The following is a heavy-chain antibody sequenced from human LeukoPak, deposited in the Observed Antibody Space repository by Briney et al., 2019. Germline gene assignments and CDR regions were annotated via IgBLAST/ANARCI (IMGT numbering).Heavy chain of an antibody. V-gene: IGHV5-51*01. CDR2: IYPGDSDT. CDR1: GYSFTSYW. Sequence: GESLKISCKGSGYSFTSYWIGWVRQMPGKGLEWMGIIYPGDSDTRYSPSFQGQVTISADKSISPAYLQWSSLKASDTAMYYCASPYRVGVVAANSLLAFDIWGQGTMVTVSS. D-gene: IGHD2-15*01. CDR3: ASPYRVGVVAANSLLAFDI. J-gene: IGHJ3*02.